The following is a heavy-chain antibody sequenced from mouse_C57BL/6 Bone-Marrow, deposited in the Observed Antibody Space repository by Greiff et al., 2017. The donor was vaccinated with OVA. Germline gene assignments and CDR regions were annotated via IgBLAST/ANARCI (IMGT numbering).Heavy chain of an antibody. V-gene: IGHV1-58*01. CDR2: IYIGNGYT. J-gene: IGHJ1*03. CDR1: GYTFTSYG. D-gene: IGHD2-4*01. CDR3: ARWPIYYDYDRYFDV. Sequence: EVQRVESGAELVRPGSSVKMSCKTSGYTFTSYGINWVKQRPGQGLEWIGYIYIGNGYTEYNEKFKGKAKLTSDTSSSTAYMQLSSLTSEDSAIYFCARWPIYYDYDRYFDVWGTGTTVTVSS.